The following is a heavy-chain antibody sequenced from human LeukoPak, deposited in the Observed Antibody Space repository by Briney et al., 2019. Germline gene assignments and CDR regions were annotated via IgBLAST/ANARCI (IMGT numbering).Heavy chain of an antibody. Sequence: GGSLRLSCAASGFTFSSYGMHWVRQAPGKGLEWVAVIWYDGSNKYYADSVKGRFTISRDNSKNTLYLQMNSLRAEDTAVYYCARELDHQPLLYGMDVWGQGTTVTVSS. CDR1: GFTFSSYG. V-gene: IGHV3-33*01. J-gene: IGHJ6*02. D-gene: IGHD2-2*01. CDR2: IWYDGSNK. CDR3: ARELDHQPLLYGMDV.